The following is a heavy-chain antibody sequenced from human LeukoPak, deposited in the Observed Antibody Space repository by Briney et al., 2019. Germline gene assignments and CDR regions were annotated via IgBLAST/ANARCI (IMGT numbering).Heavy chain of an antibody. J-gene: IGHJ5*02. D-gene: IGHD3-22*01. CDR3: ARDRRGSYYDSTSRFDP. CDR1: GGSFSGYY. Sequence: PSETLSLTCAVYGGSFSGYYWSWIRQPPGKGLEWIGEINHSGSTNYNPSLKSRVTISVDTSKNQFSLKLSSVTAADTAVYYCARDRRGSYYDSTSRFDPWGQGTLVTVSS. CDR2: INHSGST. V-gene: IGHV4-34*01.